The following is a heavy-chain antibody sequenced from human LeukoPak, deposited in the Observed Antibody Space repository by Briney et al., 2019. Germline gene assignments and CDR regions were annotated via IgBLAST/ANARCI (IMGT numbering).Heavy chain of an antibody. V-gene: IGHV3-13*01. CDR3: ARSPSYSSSWYALDS. CDR2: IGTAGDT. J-gene: IGHJ4*02. Sequence: SGGSLRLSCEASGFSFSGYDMHWVRHATGKGLEWVSAIGTAGDTYYSDSVRGRFTISRENAKNSLDLQMHSLRAGDTAVYYCARSPSYSSSWYALDSWGQGTLVTVSS. CDR1: GFSFSGYD. D-gene: IGHD6-13*01.